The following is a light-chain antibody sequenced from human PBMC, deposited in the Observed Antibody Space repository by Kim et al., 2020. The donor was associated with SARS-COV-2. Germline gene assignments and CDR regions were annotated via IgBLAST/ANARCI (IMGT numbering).Light chain of an antibody. CDR2: GKD. Sequence: SSELTQDPAVSVALGQTVRITCQGDSLRRSYASWYQQKPGQAPVLVIYGKDNRPSGIPDRFSGSNSGNTASLTITGAQAEDEADYYCNSWDNSGGNHRFSGGTQLTVL. J-gene: IGLJ3*02. CDR1: SLRRSY. CDR3: NSWDNSGGNHR. V-gene: IGLV3-19*01.